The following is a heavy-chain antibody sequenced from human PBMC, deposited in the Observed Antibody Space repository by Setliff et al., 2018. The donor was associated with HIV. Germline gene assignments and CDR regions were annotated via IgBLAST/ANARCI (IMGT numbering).Heavy chain of an antibody. CDR2: INTSGGSA. V-gene: IGHV1-46*01. CDR1: GYTCTTYP. Sequence: ASVQVSCKASGYTCTTYPMHWVRQAPGQGLEWMGVINTSGGSAGYAEKFRGRVTMTRDTSTNTVYMDLRNMRSEDTAVYYCARNQGDSSGWYAGDFWGHGTLVTVSS. CDR3: ARNQGDSSGWYAGDF. J-gene: IGHJ5*01. D-gene: IGHD6-19*01.